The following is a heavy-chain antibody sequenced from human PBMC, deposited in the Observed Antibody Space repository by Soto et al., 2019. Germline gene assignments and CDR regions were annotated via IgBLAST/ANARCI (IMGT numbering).Heavy chain of an antibody. CDR2: IYYRGTT. D-gene: IGHD4-4*01. CDR1: GVSTSNHY. CDR3: ARGGGSTYHDHEFDY. J-gene: IGHJ4*02. Sequence: PSETLSLTCSVSGVSTSNHYWTWIRKPPGQGPEWIGCIYYRGTTNYNASFNSRVTISVDTSKNQFSLKLTSVTTADTAVYYCARGGGSTYHDHEFDYWGQGILVTVSS. V-gene: IGHV4-59*11.